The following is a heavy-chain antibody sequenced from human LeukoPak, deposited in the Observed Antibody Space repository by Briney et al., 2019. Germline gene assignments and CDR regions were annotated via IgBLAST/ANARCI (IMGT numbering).Heavy chain of an antibody. Sequence: ASVKVSCKASGYTFTGYYMHWVRQAPGQGLEWMGWINPNSGGTNYAQKFQGRVTVTRDTSISTAYMELSRLRSDDTAVYYCARDGSGSSLSVVDYWGQGTLVTVSS. CDR1: GYTFTGYY. CDR3: ARDGSGSSLSVVDY. V-gene: IGHV1-2*02. CDR2: INPNSGGT. D-gene: IGHD3-10*01. J-gene: IGHJ4*02.